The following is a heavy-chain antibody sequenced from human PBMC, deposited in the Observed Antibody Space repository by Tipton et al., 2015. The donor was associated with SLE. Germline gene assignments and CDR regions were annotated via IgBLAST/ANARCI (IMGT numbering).Heavy chain of an antibody. CDR2: IADTGSP. CDR3: ARDPLVRSPGAGGFFDL. CDR1: GGSFSGYH. Sequence: TLSLTCAVYGGSFSGYHWTWIRQPPGQGLEWIGEIADTGSPNYNPSLKSRVTISLDTSKSQFSLKLTSVTAADTAGYYCARDPLVRSPGAGGFFDLWGHGTLVTVSS. V-gene: IGHV4-34*01. D-gene: IGHD3-16*02. J-gene: IGHJ4*01.